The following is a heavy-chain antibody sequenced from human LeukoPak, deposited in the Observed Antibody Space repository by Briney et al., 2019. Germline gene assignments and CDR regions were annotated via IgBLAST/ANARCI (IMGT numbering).Heavy chain of an antibody. CDR1: GGTFSSYA. CDR2: IIPILGIA. Sequence: GASVTVSCKASGGTFSSYAISWVRQAPGQGLEWMGRIIPILGIANYAQKFQGRVTITADKSTSTAYMELSSLRSEDTAVYYCARDSARVPAAPKWFDPWGQGTLVTVSS. CDR3: ARDSARVPAAPKWFDP. D-gene: IGHD2-2*01. J-gene: IGHJ5*02. V-gene: IGHV1-69*04.